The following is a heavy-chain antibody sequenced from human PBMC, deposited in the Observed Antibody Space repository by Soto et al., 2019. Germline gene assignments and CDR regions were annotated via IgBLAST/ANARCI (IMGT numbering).Heavy chain of an antibody. CDR2: IWSDGSNK. V-gene: IGHV3-33*01. J-gene: IGHJ4*02. D-gene: IGHD3-16*01. Sequence: QVQLVESGGGVVQPGRSLRLSCAASGFTFSSYGMHWVRQAPGKGLEWVAVIWSDGSNKIYADSVKGRFTISKDNSKDTLYLQMNRLRAEDTAVYYCATDRGASPFDYWDQGALVTVSS. CDR3: ATDRGASPFDY. CDR1: GFTFSSYG.